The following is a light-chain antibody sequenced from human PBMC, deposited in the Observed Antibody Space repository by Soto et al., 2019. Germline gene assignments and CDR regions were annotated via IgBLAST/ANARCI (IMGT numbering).Light chain of an antibody. V-gene: IGKV3-11*01. CDR3: QQRSTWPFT. J-gene: IGKJ3*01. CDR1: QSISSY. Sequence: EIVFTQSPATLSLSPGEIATLSCRASQSISSYLAWYQQKPDQAPRLLIYDASNRATGIPARFSGSGSGTDFTLTISSLEPEDFAVYYCQQRSTWPFTFGPGTKVDIK. CDR2: DAS.